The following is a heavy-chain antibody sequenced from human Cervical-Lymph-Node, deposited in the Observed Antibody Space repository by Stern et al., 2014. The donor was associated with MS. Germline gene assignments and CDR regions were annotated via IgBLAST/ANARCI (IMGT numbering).Heavy chain of an antibody. CDR3: ARDRRIAAAGAGVGAFDI. V-gene: IGHV4-61*02. J-gene: IGHJ3*02. CDR2: IYIRGNT. Sequence: VQLVESGPGLVKPSQTLSLTCTVSGGSISSESYYWSWIRQPAGKGLEWIGRIYIRGNTHYNPSLESRVTISVDTSKNHFSLTLSSVTAADTAVYYCARDRRIAAAGAGVGAFDIWGQGTMVTVSS. D-gene: IGHD6-13*01. CDR1: GGSISSESYY.